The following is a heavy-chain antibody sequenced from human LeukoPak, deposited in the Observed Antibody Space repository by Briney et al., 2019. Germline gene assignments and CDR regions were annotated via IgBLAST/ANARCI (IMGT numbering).Heavy chain of an antibody. CDR3: AKERYSYANGDFDY. CDR2: ISGSGGST. J-gene: IGHJ4*02. D-gene: IGHD5-18*01. Sequence: GGSLRLSCAASGFIFSSYAMSWVRQAPGKGLEWVSAISGSGGSTYYADSLKGRFTISRDNSKNTLYLQVNSLTAEDTALYYCAKERYSYANGDFDYWGQGTLVTASS. V-gene: IGHV3-23*01. CDR1: GFIFSSYA.